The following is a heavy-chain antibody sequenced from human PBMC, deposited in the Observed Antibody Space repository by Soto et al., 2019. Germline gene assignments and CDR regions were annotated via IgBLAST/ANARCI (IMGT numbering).Heavy chain of an antibody. Sequence: GGSLRLSCAASGFTFSSYAMSWVRQAPGKGLEWVSAISGSGGSTYYADSVKGRFTISRDNSKNTLYLQMNSLRAEDTAVYYCAKVLRPLEWLLAPPYYYYMDVWGKGTTVTVSS. J-gene: IGHJ6*03. V-gene: IGHV3-23*01. CDR2: ISGSGGST. CDR3: AKVLRPLEWLLAPPYYYYMDV. D-gene: IGHD3-3*01. CDR1: GFTFSSYA.